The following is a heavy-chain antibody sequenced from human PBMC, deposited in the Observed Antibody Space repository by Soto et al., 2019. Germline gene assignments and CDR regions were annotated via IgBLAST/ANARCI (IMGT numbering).Heavy chain of an antibody. CDR1: GGSISSSSYY. D-gene: IGHD2-2*01. J-gene: IGHJ3*02. CDR3: ARHAPSRSVVVVPAAQGAFDI. Sequence: QLQLQESGPGLVKPSETLSLTCTVSGGSISSSSYYWGWIRQPPGKGLEWIGSIYYSGSTYYNPSLKSRVTISVDTSKNQFSLKLSSVTAADTAVYYCARHAPSRSVVVVPAAQGAFDIWGQGTMVTVSS. CDR2: IYYSGST. V-gene: IGHV4-39*01.